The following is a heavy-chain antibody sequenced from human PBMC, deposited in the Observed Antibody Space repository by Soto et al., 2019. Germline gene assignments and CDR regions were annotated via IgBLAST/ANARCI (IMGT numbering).Heavy chain of an antibody. J-gene: IGHJ5*02. CDR1: GFTFSSYS. CDR2: ISSSSSTI. V-gene: IGHV3-48*01. D-gene: IGHD5-12*01. CDR3: AAEATILNWFDP. Sequence: EVQLVESGGGLVQPGGSLRLSCAASGFTFSSYSMNWVRQAPGKGQEWVSYISSSSSTIYYADSVKGRFTISRDNAKNSLYLQMNSLRAEDTAVYYCAAEATILNWFDPWGQGTLVTVSS.